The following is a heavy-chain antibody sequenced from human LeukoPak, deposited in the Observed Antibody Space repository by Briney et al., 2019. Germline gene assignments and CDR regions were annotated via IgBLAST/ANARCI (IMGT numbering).Heavy chain of an antibody. CDR2: ISYDGSNK. V-gene: IGHV3-30*04. CDR3: ARARIAAAVPNWFDP. CDR1: GFTFSSYA. D-gene: IGHD6-13*01. J-gene: IGHJ5*02. Sequence: VTSLRLYCASFGFTFSSYAMHWVRQAPGKGLDGVAVISYDGSNKYYADSVKGRFTISRDNSKNTLYLQKNSLRAEDTAVYYCARARIAAAVPNWFDPWGQGTLVTVSS.